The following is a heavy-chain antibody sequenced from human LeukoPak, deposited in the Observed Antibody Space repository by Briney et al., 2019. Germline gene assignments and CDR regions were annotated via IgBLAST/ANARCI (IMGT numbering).Heavy chain of an antibody. CDR3: AKDPGRYYDSSGYKSVYGWFDP. CDR2: ISGSGGST. J-gene: IGHJ5*02. CDR1: GFTFSSYA. D-gene: IGHD3-22*01. V-gene: IGHV3-23*01. Sequence: GGSLRLSCAASGFTFSSYAMSWVRQAPGKELEWVSAISGSGGSTYYADSVKGRFTISRDNSKNTLYLQMNSLRAEDTAVYYCAKDPGRYYDSSGYKSVYGWFDPWGQGTLVTVSS.